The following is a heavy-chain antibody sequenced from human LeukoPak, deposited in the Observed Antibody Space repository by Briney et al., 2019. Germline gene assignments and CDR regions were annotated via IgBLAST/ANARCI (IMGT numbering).Heavy chain of an antibody. V-gene: IGHV3-23*01. J-gene: IGHJ4*02. CDR2: IFGSGGST. CDR1: GFTFSTYG. CDR3: AKIAETSGSYGQGYDY. D-gene: IGHD1-26*01. Sequence: GGSLRLSCAASGFTFSTYGMSWVRQAPGKGLEWVSGIFGSGGSTYYADSVKGRFTISRDNSKNTLYLQMNSLRAEDTAVFYCAKIAETSGSYGQGYDYWGQGTLVTVSS.